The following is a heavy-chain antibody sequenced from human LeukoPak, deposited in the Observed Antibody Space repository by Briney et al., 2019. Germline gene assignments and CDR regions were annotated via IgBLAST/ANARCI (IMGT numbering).Heavy chain of an antibody. Sequence: GRSLRLSSALATFTLTRLAIGCDRQAPGQGLQWVAFISYDAAVKYYADSVRGRFTVSRDNSKNTLSLQMHSLRPENTVVYYCARDVRAWYSIDYWGRGTLVTVSS. CDR3: ARDVRAWYSIDY. J-gene: IGHJ4*02. CDR1: TFTLTRLA. CDR2: ISYDAAVK. V-gene: IGHV3-30-3*01. D-gene: IGHD2-21*02.